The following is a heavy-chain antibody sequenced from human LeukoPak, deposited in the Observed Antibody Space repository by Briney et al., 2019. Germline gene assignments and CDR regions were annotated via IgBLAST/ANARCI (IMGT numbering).Heavy chain of an antibody. CDR3: ARDSGITIFGVPLDY. CDR1: GYTFTSYD. D-gene: IGHD3-3*01. V-gene: IGHV1-8*03. CDR2: MNPNSGNT. Sequence: GASVKVSCKASGYTFTSYDINWVRQATGQGLEWMGWMNPNSGNTGYAQKFQGRVTITRNTSISTAYMELSSLRSEDTAVYYCARDSGITIFGVPLDYWAREPWSPSPQ. J-gene: IGHJ4*02.